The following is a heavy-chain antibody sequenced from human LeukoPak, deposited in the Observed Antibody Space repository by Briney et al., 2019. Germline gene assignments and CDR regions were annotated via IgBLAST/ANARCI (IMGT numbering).Heavy chain of an antibody. J-gene: IGHJ5*02. CDR2: INTNTGNP. Sequence: ASVKVSCKASGYTFTSYAMNWVRQAPGQGLEWMGWINTNTGNPTYAQGFTGRFVFSVDTSVSTAYLQITNLTAEDTALYYCASRTYSYGLSPWGQGTLVTVS. D-gene: IGHD2-15*01. CDR3: ASRTYSYGLSP. CDR1: GYTFTSYA. V-gene: IGHV7-4-1*02.